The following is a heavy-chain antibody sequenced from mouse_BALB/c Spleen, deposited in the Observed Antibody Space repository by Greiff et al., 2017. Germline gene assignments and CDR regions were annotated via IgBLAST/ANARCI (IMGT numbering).Heavy chain of an antibody. J-gene: IGHJ4*01. Sequence: VKLQQSGAELVRPGTSVKVSCKASGYAFTNYLIEWVKQRPGQGLEWIGVINPGSGGTNYNEKFKGKATLTADKSSSTAYMELSSLTSEDSAVFYCARGAYGNYEGQGMDYWGQGTSVTVSS. D-gene: IGHD2-1*01. V-gene: IGHV1-54*01. CDR2: INPGSGGT. CDR3: ARGAYGNYEGQGMDY. CDR1: GYAFTNYL.